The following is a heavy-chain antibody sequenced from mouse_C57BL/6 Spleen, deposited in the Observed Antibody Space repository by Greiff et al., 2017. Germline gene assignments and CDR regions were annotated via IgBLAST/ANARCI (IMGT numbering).Heavy chain of an antibody. CDR2: ISSGGSYT. V-gene: IGHV5-6*01. CDR3: ARWGYEEARDY. D-gene: IGHD2-10*02. Sequence: EVQVVESGGDLVKPGGSLKLSCAASGFTFSSYGMSWVRQTPDKRLEWVATISSGGSYTYYPDSVKGRFTISRDNAKNTLYLQMSSLKSEDTAMYYCARWGYEEARDYWGQGTSVTVSS. J-gene: IGHJ4*01. CDR1: GFTFSSYG.